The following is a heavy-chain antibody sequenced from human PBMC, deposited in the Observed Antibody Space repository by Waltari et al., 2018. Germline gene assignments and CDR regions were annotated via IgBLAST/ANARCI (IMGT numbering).Heavy chain of an antibody. CDR2: ISAYNGNT. Sequence: QVQLVQSGAEVKKPGASVKVSCKASGYTFTSYGISWVRQAPGQGLEWMGWISAYNGNTNYAQKLQGRVTMTTDTSTSTAYMELRSLRSDDTAVYYCARDFLVDYDFWSGNGYFDYWGQGTLVTVSS. D-gene: IGHD3-3*01. J-gene: IGHJ4*02. CDR1: GYTFTSYG. V-gene: IGHV1-18*01. CDR3: ARDFLVDYDFWSGNGYFDY.